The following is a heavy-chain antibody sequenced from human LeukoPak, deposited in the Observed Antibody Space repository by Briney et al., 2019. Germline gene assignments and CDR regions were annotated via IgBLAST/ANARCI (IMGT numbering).Heavy chain of an antibody. V-gene: IGHV1-2*02. CDR2: INPNSGGT. J-gene: IGHJ4*02. CDR3: ASLGHGSGSYVFDY. CDR1: GCTFTGYY. Sequence: ASVKVSCKASGCTFTGYYMHWVRQAPGQGLEWMGWINPNSGGTNYAQKFQGRVTMTRDTSISTAYMELSRLRSEDTAVYYCASLGHGSGSYVFDYWGQGTLVTVSS. D-gene: IGHD3-10*01.